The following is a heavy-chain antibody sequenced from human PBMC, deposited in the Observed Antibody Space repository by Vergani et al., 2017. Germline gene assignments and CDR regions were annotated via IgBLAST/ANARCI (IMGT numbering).Heavy chain of an antibody. D-gene: IGHD1-1*01. V-gene: IGHV5-51*03. J-gene: IGHJ4*02. CDR3: ARKTTYTDS. CDR2: IYPADSDT. Sequence: EAELVQSGPEMRKPGESLKISCKGSQYSFGNYWIGWVRQMPGKGLEWMGIIYPADSDTRYSPSFQGQVTISADKSISTAFLQWDSLKASDTALYYCARKTTYTDSWGQGTLVTVSS. CDR1: QYSFGNYW.